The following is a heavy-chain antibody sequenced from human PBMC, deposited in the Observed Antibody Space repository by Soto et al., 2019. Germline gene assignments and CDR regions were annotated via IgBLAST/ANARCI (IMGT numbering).Heavy chain of an antibody. V-gene: IGHV4-38-2*01. J-gene: IGHJ5*02. CDR1: GYSISSGYY. D-gene: IGHD3-22*01. CDR3: ARVGPWVPYYYDSSPYTFENWFDP. CDR2: IYHGVST. Sequence: SETLSLTCAVSGYSISSGYYWGWLRQPPGKGLECIGSIYHGVSTYYNPSLNSRVTLSIDMTNNHVSLILNSVTAADTAVYYCARVGPWVPYYYDSSPYTFENWFDPWGQGTLVTVSS.